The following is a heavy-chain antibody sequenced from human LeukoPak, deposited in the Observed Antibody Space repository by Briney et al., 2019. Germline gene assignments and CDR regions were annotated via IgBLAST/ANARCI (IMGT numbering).Heavy chain of an antibody. CDR2: IYYSGST. Sequence: SETLSLTCTVSGGSISSYYWSWIRQPPGKGLEWIGYIYYSGSTNYNPSLKRRVTISVDTSKNQFSLKLSSVTAADTAVYYCARGTKKFGYFDYWGQGTLVTVSS. J-gene: IGHJ4*02. CDR3: ARGTKKFGYFDY. V-gene: IGHV4-59*01. CDR1: GGSISSYY. D-gene: IGHD3-10*01.